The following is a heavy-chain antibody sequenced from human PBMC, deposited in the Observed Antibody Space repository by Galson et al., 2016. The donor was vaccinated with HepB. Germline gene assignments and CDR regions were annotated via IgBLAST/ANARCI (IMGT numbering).Heavy chain of an antibody. V-gene: IGHV3-33*01. D-gene: IGHD2-15*01. CDR2: IWYDGSNK. Sequence: SLRLSCAASGFTFSSYGMHWVRQAPGKGLEWVAVIWYDGSNKYYADSVKGRFTISRDNSKNTLYLQMNSLRAEDTAVYYCARSSYCSGSSCYSYYYYYHMDVWGQGTTVTASS. J-gene: IGHJ6*02. CDR3: ARSSYCSGSSCYSYYYYYHMDV. CDR1: GFTFSSYG.